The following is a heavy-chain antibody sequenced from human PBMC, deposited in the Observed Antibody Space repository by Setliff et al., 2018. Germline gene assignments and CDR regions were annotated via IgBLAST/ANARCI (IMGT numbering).Heavy chain of an antibody. D-gene: IGHD3-10*01. CDR2: IIPIFGTA. V-gene: IGHV1-69*05. CDR1: GYTFTGYY. Sequence: SVKVSCKASGYTFTGYYMHWVRQAPGQGLEWMGGIIPIFGTANYAQKFQGRVTITTDESTSTAYMELSSLRSEDTAVYYCARDFGSGSYFNYYYYGMDVWGQGTTVTVSS. CDR3: ARDFGSGSYFNYYYYGMDV. J-gene: IGHJ6*02.